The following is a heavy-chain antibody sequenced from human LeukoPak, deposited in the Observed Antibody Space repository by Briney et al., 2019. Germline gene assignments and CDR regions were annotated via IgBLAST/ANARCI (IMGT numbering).Heavy chain of an antibody. CDR3: ARSAPTTMIVVVIVGGAFDI. J-gene: IGHJ3*02. D-gene: IGHD3-22*01. Sequence: SVKVSCKASGGTFSSYAISWVRQAPGQGLEWMGGIIPIFGTANYAQKFQGRVTITTDESTSTAYMELSSLRSEDTAVYYCARSAPTTMIVVVIVGGAFDIWGQGTMVTVS. CDR1: GGTFSSYA. V-gene: IGHV1-69*05. CDR2: IIPIFGTA.